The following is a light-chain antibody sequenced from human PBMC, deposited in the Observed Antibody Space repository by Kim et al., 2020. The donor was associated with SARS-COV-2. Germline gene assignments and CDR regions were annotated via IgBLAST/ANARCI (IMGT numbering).Light chain of an antibody. J-gene: IGKJ1*01. CDR1: QTVLITS. Sequence: PGERATLSCRASQTVLITSLGWYQQNPGQAPMLLIYGASSRATGIPDRFSGSASGSDFTLTISRLDPEYFAVYYCQQYGSSPRTFGQGTKVDIK. CDR2: GAS. V-gene: IGKV3-20*01. CDR3: QQYGSSPRT.